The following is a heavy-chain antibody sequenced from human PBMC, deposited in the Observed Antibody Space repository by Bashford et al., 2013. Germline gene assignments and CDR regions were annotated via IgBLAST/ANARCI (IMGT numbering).Heavy chain of an antibody. J-gene: IGHJ6*02. CDR3: ARGKSQRRYSNYVDYYYGMDV. CDR2: ISAYNGNT. Sequence: ASVKVSCKASGYTFTSYGISWVRQAPGQGLEWMGWISAYNGNTNYAQKLQGRVTMTTDTSTSTAYMELRSLRSDDTAVYYCARGKSQRRYSNYVDYYYGMDVWGQGTTVTVSS. D-gene: IGHD4-11*01. CDR1: GYTFTSYG. V-gene: IGHV1-18*01.